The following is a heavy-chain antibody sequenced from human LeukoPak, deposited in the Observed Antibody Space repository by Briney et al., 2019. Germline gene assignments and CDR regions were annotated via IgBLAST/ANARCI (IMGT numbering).Heavy chain of an antibody. CDR1: GFTFSTYW. CDR2: IKQDGSEK. J-gene: IGHJ5*02. V-gene: IGHV3-7*05. CDR3: ARDPGYHSGA. Sequence: GGSLRLSCAASGFTFSTYWMSWVRQAPGKGLEWVANIKQDGSEKYYVDSVRGRFTISRDNAKNSLYLQMNTLRAEDTAMYYCARDPGYHSGAWGQGTLVTVSS. D-gene: IGHD6-19*01.